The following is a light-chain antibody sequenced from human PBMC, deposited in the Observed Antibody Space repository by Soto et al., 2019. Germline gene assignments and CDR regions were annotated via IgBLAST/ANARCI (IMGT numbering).Light chain of an antibody. Sequence: DIQMTQSPSTLSASAGDRVTITCRASQSISIWLAWYQQKPGKAPKVLIYKASSLGSGVPSRFSGSGSGTEFTLTSSSLQHYDFASYYGHQYSSYSTFGQGTKVEIK. V-gene: IGKV1-5*03. CDR1: QSISIW. J-gene: IGKJ1*01. CDR3: HQYSSYST. CDR2: KAS.